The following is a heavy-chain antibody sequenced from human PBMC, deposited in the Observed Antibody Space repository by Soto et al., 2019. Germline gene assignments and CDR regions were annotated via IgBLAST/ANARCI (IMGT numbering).Heavy chain of an antibody. CDR3: AKDPAASTVTNIYYFDH. J-gene: IGHJ4*02. V-gene: IGHV3-30*18. CDR1: GFTFSSYG. CDR2: ISYDGSNK. Sequence: PGGSLRLSCAASGFTFSSYGMHWVRQAPGKGLEWVAVISYDGSNKYYADSVKGRFTISRDNSKNTLYLQMNSLRAEDTAVYYCAKDPAASTVTNIYYFDHWGQGTLVTVSS. D-gene: IGHD4-17*01.